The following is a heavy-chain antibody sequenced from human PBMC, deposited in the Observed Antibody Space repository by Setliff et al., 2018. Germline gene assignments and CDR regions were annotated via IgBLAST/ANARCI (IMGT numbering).Heavy chain of an antibody. Sequence: SETLSLTCTVPGGSFSDNGYFWGWVRQPPGKGLEWIGNIYFGGNTYFNPSFKSRVTMSIDTSNSQFSLKLSSVTAADTAIYYCARDASASDGRNAFDIWGQGTMGTVSS. D-gene: IGHD1-26*01. V-gene: IGHV4-39*07. CDR2: IYFGGNT. CDR3: ARDASASDGRNAFDI. CDR1: GGSFSDNGYF. J-gene: IGHJ3*02.